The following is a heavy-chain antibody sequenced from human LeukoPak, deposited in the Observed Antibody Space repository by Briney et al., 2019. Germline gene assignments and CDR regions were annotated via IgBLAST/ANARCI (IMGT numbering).Heavy chain of an antibody. Sequence: QAGGSLRLSCTASGFTFSSYAMNWVRQAPGKGLEWVSAISGSGGSTNYADSVKGRFTISRDNAKNSLYLQMNSLRAEDTAVYYCARDLYSRSYYDSSGLNHYYYGMDVWGQGTTVTVSS. D-gene: IGHD3-22*01. J-gene: IGHJ6*02. V-gene: IGHV3-23*01. CDR3: ARDLYSRSYYDSSGLNHYYYGMDV. CDR2: ISGSGGST. CDR1: GFTFSSYA.